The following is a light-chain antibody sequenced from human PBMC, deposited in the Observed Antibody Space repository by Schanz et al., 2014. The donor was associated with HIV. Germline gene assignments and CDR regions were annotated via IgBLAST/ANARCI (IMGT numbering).Light chain of an antibody. CDR2: DVS. J-gene: IGLJ3*02. Sequence: QSALTQPASVSGSPGQSITISCTGTSSDIGGYDYVSWYQQHPGKAPKLMIYDVSNRPSGVSNRFSGSKSGNTASLTVSGLQAEDEADYYCSSYEGIHNWVFGGGTQLTVL. V-gene: IGLV2-14*01. CDR3: SSYEGIHNWV. CDR1: SSDIGGYDY.